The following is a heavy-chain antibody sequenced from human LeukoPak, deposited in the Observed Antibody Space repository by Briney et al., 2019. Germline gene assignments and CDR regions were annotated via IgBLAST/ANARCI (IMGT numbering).Heavy chain of an antibody. J-gene: IGHJ4*02. Sequence: PQTLSLTCAVSGGSISSGGYSWSWIRQPPGKGLEWIGYIYHSGSTYYNPSLKSRVTISVDRSKNQFSLKLSSVTAADTAMYYCARAAMVTGFDYWGQGTLVTVSS. CDR3: ARAAMVTGFDY. D-gene: IGHD5-18*01. CDR2: IYHSGST. CDR1: GGSISSGGYS. V-gene: IGHV4-30-2*01.